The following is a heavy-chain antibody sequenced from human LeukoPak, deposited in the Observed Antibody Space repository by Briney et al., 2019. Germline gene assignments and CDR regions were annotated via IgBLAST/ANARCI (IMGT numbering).Heavy chain of an antibody. J-gene: IGHJ5*02. D-gene: IGHD5-18*01. CDR1: GYSLTSYW. Sequence: GESLKISCKGSGYSLTSYWIGWVRQMPGKGLEWMGIIYPGDSDTRYSPSFQGQVTISADKSISTAYLQWSSLKASDTAMYYCARQKEWLPNWFDPWGQGTLVTVSS. CDR3: ARQKEWLPNWFDP. CDR2: IYPGDSDT. V-gene: IGHV5-51*01.